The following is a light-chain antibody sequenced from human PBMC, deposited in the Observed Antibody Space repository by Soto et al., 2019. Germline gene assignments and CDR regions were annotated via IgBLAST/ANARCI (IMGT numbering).Light chain of an antibody. CDR3: QLWDSITDRYV. V-gene: IGLV3-21*02. CDR2: DNS. Sequence: ELTQPPSVSVAPGQTATVTCGENKIGSKSVHWYQQKPGQAPVLVVYDNSDRPSGIPERFSGSNSGSTATLTISRVEAGDEADYYCQLWDSITDRYVFGTGTKVTVL. J-gene: IGLJ1*01. CDR1: KIGSKS.